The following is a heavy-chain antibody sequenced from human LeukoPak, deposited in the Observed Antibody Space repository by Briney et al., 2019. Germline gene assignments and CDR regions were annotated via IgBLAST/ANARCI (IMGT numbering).Heavy chain of an antibody. V-gene: IGHV3-11*01. CDR2: ISSSGSTI. CDR1: GFTFSDYY. J-gene: IGHJ5*02. D-gene: IGHD4-11*01. Sequence: GGSLRLSCAASGFTFSDYYMSWIRQAPGKGLEGVSYISSSGSTIYYADSVKGRFTISRDNAKNSLYLQMNSLRAEDTAVYYCARDKDYILWFDPWGQGTLVTVSS. CDR3: ARDKDYILWFDP.